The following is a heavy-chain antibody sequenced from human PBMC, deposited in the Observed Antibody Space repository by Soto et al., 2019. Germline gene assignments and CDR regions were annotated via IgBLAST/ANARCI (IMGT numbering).Heavy chain of an antibody. V-gene: IGHV5-51*01. CDR1: GYSFTSYW. J-gene: IGHJ6*02. CDR2: IYPGDSDT. CDR3: ARPTYYYGADV. Sequence: GESLKISCNGSGYSFTSYWIGWVRQMPGKGLEWMGIIYPGDSDTRYSPSFRGQVTISVDKSISTAYLQWSSLKASDTAMYFCARPTYYYGADVWGQGTTVTASS.